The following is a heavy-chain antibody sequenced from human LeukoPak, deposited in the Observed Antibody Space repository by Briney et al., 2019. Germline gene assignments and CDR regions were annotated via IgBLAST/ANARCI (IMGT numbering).Heavy chain of an antibody. Sequence: PSETLSLTCTVSGGSISSYYWSWIRQPPGKGLEWIGYIYYSGSTNYNPSLKSRVTISVDTSKNQFSLKLSSVTAADTAVYYCARNGVERQLVYFDYWGQGTLVTVSS. D-gene: IGHD6-13*01. CDR2: IYYSGST. CDR3: ARNGVERQLVYFDY. J-gene: IGHJ4*02. V-gene: IGHV4-59*01. CDR1: GGSISSYY.